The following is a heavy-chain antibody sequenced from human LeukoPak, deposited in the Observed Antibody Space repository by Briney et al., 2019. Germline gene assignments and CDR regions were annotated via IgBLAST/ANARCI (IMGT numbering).Heavy chain of an antibody. Sequence: SETLSLTCTVSGGSVSDYYWSWTRQSPGKGLEWIGYIYYTGTGYNPSLKSRVTINLSSVTAADTAVYYCASRKLGNDYWGQGTLVTVSS. CDR1: GGSVSDYY. CDR3: ASRKLGNDY. D-gene: IGHD7-27*01. V-gene: IGHV4-59*02. J-gene: IGHJ4*02. CDR2: IYYTGT.